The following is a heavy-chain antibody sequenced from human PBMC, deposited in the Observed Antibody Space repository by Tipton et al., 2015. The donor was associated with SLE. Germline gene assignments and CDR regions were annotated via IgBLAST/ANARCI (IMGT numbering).Heavy chain of an antibody. Sequence: TLSLTCIVSGGSISGNYWSWIRQPPGKRLEWIGYIDQIGRANYNPSLQSRVTISVGKSTTQFSLKLTSVTAADSAIYYCARHAYDVWGGDYHHVFDIWGQGTRITVSS. CDR3: ARHAYDVWGGDYHHVFDI. J-gene: IGHJ3*02. V-gene: IGHV4-59*08. CDR2: IDQIGRA. D-gene: IGHD3/OR15-3a*01. CDR1: GGSISGNY.